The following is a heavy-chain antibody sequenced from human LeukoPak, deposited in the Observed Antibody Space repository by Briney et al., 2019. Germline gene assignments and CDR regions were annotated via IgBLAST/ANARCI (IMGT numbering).Heavy chain of an antibody. J-gene: IGHJ4*02. Sequence: EGSLRLSCAASGFTFSSYAMSWVRQAPGKGLEWVSAISGSGGSTYYADSVKGRFTISRDNSKNTLYLQMNSLRAEDTAVYYCAKGDSGYSYGFSFADYWGQGTLVTVSS. V-gene: IGHV3-23*01. CDR1: GFTFSSYA. CDR2: ISGSGGST. CDR3: AKGDSGYSYGFSFADY. D-gene: IGHD5-18*01.